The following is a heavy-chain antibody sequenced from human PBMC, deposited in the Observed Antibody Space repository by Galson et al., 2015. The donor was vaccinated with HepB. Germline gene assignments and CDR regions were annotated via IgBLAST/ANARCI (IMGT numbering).Heavy chain of an antibody. D-gene: IGHD6-13*01. CDR1: GLTFSSYG. CDR2: ISYDGSNK. Sequence: SLRLSCAASGLTFSSYGMYWVRQAPGKGLEWVAVISYDGSNKYYADSVKGRFTISRDNSKNTLYLQMNSLRAEDTAVYYCAKDRRQQLGYFDYWGQGTLVTVSS. CDR3: AKDRRQQLGYFDY. J-gene: IGHJ4*02. V-gene: IGHV3-30*18.